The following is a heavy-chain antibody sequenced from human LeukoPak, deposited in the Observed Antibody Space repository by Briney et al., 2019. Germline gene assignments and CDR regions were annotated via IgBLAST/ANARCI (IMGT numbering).Heavy chain of an antibody. CDR1: GGTFSSYA. J-gene: IGHJ3*02. V-gene: IGHV1-69*04. D-gene: IGHD4-23*01. CDR2: IIPILGIA. Sequence: GSSVKVSCKASGGTFSSYAISWVRQAPGQGLEWMGRIIPILGIANYSQKFQGRVTITADKSASTAYMELRRLRSEDTAVYYCARTPDPTVVNAFDIWGQGTMVTVSS. CDR3: ARTPDPTVVNAFDI.